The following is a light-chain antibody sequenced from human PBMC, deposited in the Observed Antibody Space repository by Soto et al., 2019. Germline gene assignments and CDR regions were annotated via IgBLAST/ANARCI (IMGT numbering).Light chain of an antibody. CDR3: CSYAGSSTSLV. CDR2: EVS. V-gene: IGLV2-23*02. Sequence: QSVLAQPASVSGSPGQSITISCTGTSSDVGSYNLVSWYQQHPGKAPKLMIYEVSKRPSGVSNRFSGSKSGNTASLTISGLQAEDEADYYCCSYAGSSTSLVFGTGTK. J-gene: IGLJ1*01. CDR1: SSDVGSYNL.